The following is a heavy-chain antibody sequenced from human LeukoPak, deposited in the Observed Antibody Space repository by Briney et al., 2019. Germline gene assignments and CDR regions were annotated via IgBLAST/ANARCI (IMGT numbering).Heavy chain of an antibody. V-gene: IGHV1-2*06. CDR2: INPNSGGT. J-gene: IGHJ4*02. Sequence: ASVKVSCKASGYTFTGHYMHWVRQAPGQGLEWMGRINPNSGGTNYAQKFQGRVTMTRDTSISTAYMELSRLRSDDTAVYYCARAEDYGGKLFSDYWGQGTLVTVSS. CDR3: ARAEDYGGKLFSDY. D-gene: IGHD4-23*01. CDR1: GYTFTGHY.